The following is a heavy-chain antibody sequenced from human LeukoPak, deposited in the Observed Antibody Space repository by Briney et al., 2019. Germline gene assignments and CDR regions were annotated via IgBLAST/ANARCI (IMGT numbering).Heavy chain of an antibody. CDR1: GGTFSSYA. V-gene: IGHV1-69*06. CDR3: QVTTPKDNYYYYMDV. D-gene: IGHD4-17*01. J-gene: IGHJ6*03. CDR2: IIPIFGTA. Sequence: ASVKVSCKASGGTFSSYAISWVRQAPGQGLEWMGGIIPIFGTANYAQKFQGRVTITADKSTSTAYMELSSLRSEDTAVYYCQVTTPKDNYYYYMDVWGKGTTVTVSS.